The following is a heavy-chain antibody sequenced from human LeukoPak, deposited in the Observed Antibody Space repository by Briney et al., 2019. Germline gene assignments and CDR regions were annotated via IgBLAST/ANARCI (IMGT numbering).Heavy chain of an antibody. J-gene: IGHJ4*02. CDR2: IYYSGST. Sequence: SGTLSLTCTVSGGSISTGGYYWTWIRQHPGKGLEWIGYIYYSGSTYYNPSLKSRVTISIDTSKNQFSLKLSSVTAADTAVYYCVRSGIAAAGIWGQGTLVTVSS. CDR1: GGSISTGGYY. D-gene: IGHD6-13*01. CDR3: VRSGIAAAGI. V-gene: IGHV4-31*03.